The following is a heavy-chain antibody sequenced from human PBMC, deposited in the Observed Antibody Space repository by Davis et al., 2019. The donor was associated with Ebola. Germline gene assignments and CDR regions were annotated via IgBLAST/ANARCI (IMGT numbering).Heavy chain of an antibody. D-gene: IGHD1-26*01. J-gene: IGHJ4*02. Sequence: SETLSLTCAVYGGSFSGYYWSWIRQPPGKGLEWIGEINHSGSTNYNPSLKSRVTISVDTSKNQFSLKLSSVTAADTAAYYCARGPSVVGLDYWGQGTLVTVSS. V-gene: IGHV4-34*01. CDR3: ARGPSVVGLDY. CDR2: INHSGST. CDR1: GGSFSGYY.